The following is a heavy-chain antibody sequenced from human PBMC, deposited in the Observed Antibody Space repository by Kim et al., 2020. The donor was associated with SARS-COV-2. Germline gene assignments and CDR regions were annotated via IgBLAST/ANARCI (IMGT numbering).Heavy chain of an antibody. J-gene: IGHJ4*02. CDR3: ARDGDILTGYYLVDY. V-gene: IGHV1-46*01. Sequence: ASVKVSCKASGYTFTSYYMHWVRQAPGQGLEWMGIINPSGGSTSYAQKFQGRVTMTRDTSTSTVYMELSSLRSEDTAVYYCARDGDILTGYYLVDYWGQGTLVTVSS. CDR1: GYTFTSYY. D-gene: IGHD3-9*01. CDR2: INPSGGST.